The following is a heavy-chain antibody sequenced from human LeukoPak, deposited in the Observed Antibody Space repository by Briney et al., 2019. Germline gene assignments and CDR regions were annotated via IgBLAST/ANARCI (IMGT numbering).Heavy chain of an antibody. J-gene: IGHJ4*02. CDR1: GFTFSNYW. CDR2: ISYDGKNE. D-gene: IGHD5-12*01. V-gene: IGHV3-30*03. Sequence: GGSLRLSCAASGFTFSNYWMSWVRQAPGKGLEWVAVISYDGKNEYYADSVKGRFTISRDNSKNTLFLQVNSLRGEDTAVYYCARDRTRSAYEFDYWGQGTLVTVSS. CDR3: ARDRTRSAYEFDY.